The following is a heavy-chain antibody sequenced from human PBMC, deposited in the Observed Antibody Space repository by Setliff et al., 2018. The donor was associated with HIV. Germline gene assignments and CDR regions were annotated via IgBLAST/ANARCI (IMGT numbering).Heavy chain of an antibody. CDR3: TRLWHENWGGVDY. D-gene: IGHD3-16*01. V-gene: IGHV5-51*01. CDR1: GYRFNDFW. J-gene: IGHJ4*02. CDR2: IYPGDSDT. Sequence: PGESLKISCKGSGYRFNDFWIGWVRQMPGKGLEWMGLIYPGDSDTRYSPSFQGQVTISVDKSITTAFLQWSSLKASDTAMYYCTRLWHENWGGVDYWGQGTLVTVSS.